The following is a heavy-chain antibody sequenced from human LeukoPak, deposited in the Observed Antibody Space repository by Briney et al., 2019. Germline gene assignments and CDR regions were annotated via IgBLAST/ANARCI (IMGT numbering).Heavy chain of an antibody. J-gene: IGHJ1*01. D-gene: IGHD4-17*01. CDR1: GGSISSYY. V-gene: IGHV4-59*01. Sequence: PSETLSLTCTVSGGSISSYYWSWIRQPPGKGLEWIGYIYYSGSTNYNPSLKSRVTISVDTSKNQFSLKLSSVTAADTAVYYCASKRIYGDGYFQHRGQGTLVTVSS. CDR2: IYYSGST. CDR3: ASKRIYGDGYFQH.